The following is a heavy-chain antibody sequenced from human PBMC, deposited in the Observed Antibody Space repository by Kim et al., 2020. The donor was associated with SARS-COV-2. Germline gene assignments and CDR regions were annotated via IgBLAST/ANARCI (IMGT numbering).Heavy chain of an antibody. CDR1: GESIISNDYY. V-gene: IGHV4-39*07. CDR2: VYFTGST. J-gene: IGHJ5*01. Sequence: SEILSLTCLVSGESIISNDYYWGWVRQPPGKGPEWIGSVYFTGSTYLNPSLKSRVSISVDTSKSQFSLSLTSVTAADTAVYFCVRDANDLVTGYSPFDS. D-gene: IGHD3-9*01. CDR3: VRDANDLVTGYSPFDS.